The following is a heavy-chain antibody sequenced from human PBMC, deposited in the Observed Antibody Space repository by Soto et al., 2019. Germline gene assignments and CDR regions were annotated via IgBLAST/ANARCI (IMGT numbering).Heavy chain of an antibody. D-gene: IGHD1-1*01. CDR3: ASQNWRWREQFDH. Sequence: VSVKVSCKLSGYTLLELSIHWVRQAPGKGLEWMGGYDPEDAKTIYAQKSQGRVIMTEDTSTNTAYLEVRGLRYEDTAVYYCASQNWRWREQFDHWGQGTLVTVSS. CDR2: YDPEDAKT. CDR1: GYTLLELS. J-gene: IGHJ4*02. V-gene: IGHV1-24*01.